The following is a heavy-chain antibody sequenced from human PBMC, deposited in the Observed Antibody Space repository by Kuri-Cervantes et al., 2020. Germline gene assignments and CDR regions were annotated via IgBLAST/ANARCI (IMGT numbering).Heavy chain of an antibody. V-gene: IGHV1-46*01. J-gene: IGHJ4*02. CDR2: INPSGGST. D-gene: IGHD2-15*01. CDR3: ARGTYHTKVVPADY. Sequence: ASVKVSCKASGYTFTSYNMFWVRQAPGQGLEWMGIINPSGGSTRYAQKFQDRFTMTRDTSTSTVYMELSSLRSEDTAVYYCARGTYHTKVVPADYWGQGTLVTVSS. CDR1: GYTFTSYN.